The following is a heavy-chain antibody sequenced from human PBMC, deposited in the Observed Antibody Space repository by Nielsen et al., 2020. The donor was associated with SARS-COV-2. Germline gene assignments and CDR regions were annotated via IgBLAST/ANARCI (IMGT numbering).Heavy chain of an antibody. D-gene: IGHD6-13*01. J-gene: IGHJ4*02. V-gene: IGHV1-69*13. CDR1: GSTFSSYA. CDR3: AREYDLSSSWYEPLGY. Sequence: SVKVSCKASGSTFSSYAISWVRQAPGQGLEWMGGIIPIFGTANYAQKFQGRVTITADESTSTAYMELSSLRSEDTAVYYCAREYDLSSSWYEPLGYWGQGTLVTVSS. CDR2: IIPIFGTA.